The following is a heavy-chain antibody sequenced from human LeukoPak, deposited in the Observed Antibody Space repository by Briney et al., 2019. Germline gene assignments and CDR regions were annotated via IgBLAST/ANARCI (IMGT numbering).Heavy chain of an antibody. CDR1: GGSISSYY. D-gene: IGHD1-26*01. Sequence: SETLSLTCTVSGGSISSYYWSWIRQPAGTALEWIGRIYTSGTITYNPSLKSRVTMSVETSKNQISLRLKSVTAADTAMYYCAKSGGYGLIDYWGQGTLVTVSS. CDR3: AKSGGYGLIDY. CDR2: IYTSGTI. V-gene: IGHV4-4*07. J-gene: IGHJ4*02.